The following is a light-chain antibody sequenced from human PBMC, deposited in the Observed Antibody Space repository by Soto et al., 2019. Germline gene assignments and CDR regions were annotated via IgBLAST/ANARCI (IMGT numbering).Light chain of an antibody. J-gene: IGKJ1*01. CDR1: QSVSSN. V-gene: IGKV3-15*01. CDR2: GAS. Sequence: EIVMTQSPATLSVSPGERATLSCRASQSVSSNLAWYQQKPGQAPRLLIYGASTRATGIPARFSGSASGTEFTLTITSLQSEDFAVYYCQQYNYWPTFGQGTKVDIK. CDR3: QQYNYWPT.